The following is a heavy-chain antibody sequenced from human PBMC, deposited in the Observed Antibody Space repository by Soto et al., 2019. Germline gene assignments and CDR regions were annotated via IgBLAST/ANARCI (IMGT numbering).Heavy chain of an antibody. CDR2: ISGSGGST. Sequence: GVSMRLSWAAAGCNFISYGRSWVSKTTGKGLEWVAAISGSGGSTYYADSVKGRFTISRDNSKNTLYLQMNSLRAEDTAVYYCAKAPPAIDGDDAFDIWGQGTMVTVS. D-gene: IGHD5-18*01. V-gene: IGHV3-23*01. J-gene: IGHJ3*02. CDR3: AKAPPAIDGDDAFDI. CDR1: GCNFISYG.